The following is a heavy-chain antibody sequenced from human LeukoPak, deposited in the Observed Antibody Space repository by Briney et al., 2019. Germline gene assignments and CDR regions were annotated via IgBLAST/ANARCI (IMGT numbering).Heavy chain of an antibody. Sequence: GGSLRLSCAASGFTFTSYGMTWVRQAPGKGLEWVSTFTSSGGSTYYADSVKGRFTISRDNSKNTLFLQMNSLRAEDTAVYYCAKYCSGGNCYSGLYWGQGTLVTVSS. J-gene: IGHJ4*02. V-gene: IGHV3-23*01. CDR3: AKYCSGGNCYSGLY. CDR1: GFTFTSYG. D-gene: IGHD2-15*01. CDR2: FTSSGGST.